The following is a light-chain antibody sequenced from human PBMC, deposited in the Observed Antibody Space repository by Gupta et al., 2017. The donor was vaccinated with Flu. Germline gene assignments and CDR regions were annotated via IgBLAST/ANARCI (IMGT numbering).Light chain of an antibody. V-gene: IGLV1-40*01. CDR3: QSYDSSLSGWV. J-gene: IGLJ3*02. Sequence: QSVLTQPPSVSGAPGQRVTISCTGSSSNIGAGYDVHWYQQLPGTAPKLLIYGNSNLPSGVPDRFSGSKSGTSASLAITGLQAEDEADYYCQSYDSSLSGWVFRGGT. CDR1: SSNIGAGYD. CDR2: GNS.